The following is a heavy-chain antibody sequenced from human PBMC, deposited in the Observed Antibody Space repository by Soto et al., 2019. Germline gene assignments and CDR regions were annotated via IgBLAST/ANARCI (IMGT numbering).Heavy chain of an antibody. Sequence: QVPLVESGGGVVQPGRSLRLSCAASGFTFSSYGMHWVRQAPGKGLEWVAVISYDGSNKYYADSVKGRFTISRDNSKNTLYLQMNSLRAEDTAVYYCAKDRSSGWYMPFDYWGQGTLVTVSS. D-gene: IGHD6-19*01. CDR2: ISYDGSNK. J-gene: IGHJ4*02. V-gene: IGHV3-30*18. CDR1: GFTFSSYG. CDR3: AKDRSSGWYMPFDY.